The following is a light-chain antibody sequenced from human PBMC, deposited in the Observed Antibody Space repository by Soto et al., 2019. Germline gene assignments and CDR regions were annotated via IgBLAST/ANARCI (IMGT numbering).Light chain of an antibody. CDR3: QQYGSSPET. J-gene: IGKJ1*01. CDR1: QSVSSSY. V-gene: IGKV3-20*01. CDR2: GAS. Sequence: EIVLAQSPGTLSLSPVERATLSCMASQSVSSSYLAWYQQKLGQAPRLLIYGASSRATGIPDRFSGSGSGTDFTLTISRLEPEDFAVYYCQQYGSSPETFGQGTKVDIK.